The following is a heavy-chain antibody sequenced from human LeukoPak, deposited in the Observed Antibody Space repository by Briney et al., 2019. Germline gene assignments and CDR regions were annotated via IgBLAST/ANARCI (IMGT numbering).Heavy chain of an antibody. D-gene: IGHD1-26*01. CDR2: SSNSGST. J-gene: IGHJ4*02. V-gene: IGHV4-59*08. Sequence: SETLSLTRAVSGGSISSYYWTWIRQPPGKGLEWIGYSSNSGSTKYNSSLKSRVTILVDTSKNQFSLRLTSVTAADSAVYYCARQASGSYFFDYWGQGALVTVSS. CDR1: GGSISSYY. CDR3: ARQASGSYFFDY.